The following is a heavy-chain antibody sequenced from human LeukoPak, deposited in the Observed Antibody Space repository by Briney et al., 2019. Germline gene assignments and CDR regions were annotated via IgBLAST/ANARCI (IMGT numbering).Heavy chain of an antibody. CDR2: IDPSGSA. D-gene: IGHD3-22*01. V-gene: IGHV4-59*01. J-gene: IGHJ1*01. CDR3: ARSAETDYYDSSGYYYYLQH. Sequence: SETLSLTCVVSGGSISPYYWSWIRQSPGKGLEWIGYIDPSGSASYNPSLKSRVTISVDTSKNQFSLKLSSVTAADTAVYYCARSAETDYYDSSGYYYYLQHWGQGTLVTVSS. CDR1: GGSISPYY.